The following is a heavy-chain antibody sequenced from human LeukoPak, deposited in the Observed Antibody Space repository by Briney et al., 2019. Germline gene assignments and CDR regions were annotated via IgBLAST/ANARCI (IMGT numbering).Heavy chain of an antibody. J-gene: IGHJ3*02. V-gene: IGHV4-39*07. Sequence: SETLSLTCTVSSDSISSGSYYWGWIRQPPGKGLEWIGSIYYSGSTYYNPSLKSRVTISVDTSKNQFSLKLSSVTAADTAVYYCARTRDGYNYALFDIWGQGTMVTVSS. CDR1: SDSISSGSYY. CDR2: IYYSGST. D-gene: IGHD5-24*01. CDR3: ARTRDGYNYALFDI.